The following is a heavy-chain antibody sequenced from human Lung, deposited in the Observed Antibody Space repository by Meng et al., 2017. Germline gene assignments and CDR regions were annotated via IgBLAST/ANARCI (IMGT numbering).Heavy chain of an antibody. Sequence: QGQPQQWGAGLLKPSETLSLTCAVYGGSFSGYYWSWIRQPPGKGLEWIGEIIDSGSTNYNPSLKSRVTISVDTSKNQFSLRVTSVTAADRAVYYCVRGPTTMAHDFDYWGQGTLVTVSS. CDR2: IIDSGST. J-gene: IGHJ4*02. V-gene: IGHV4-34*02. D-gene: IGHD4-11*01. CDR1: GGSFSGYY. CDR3: VRGPTTMAHDFDY.